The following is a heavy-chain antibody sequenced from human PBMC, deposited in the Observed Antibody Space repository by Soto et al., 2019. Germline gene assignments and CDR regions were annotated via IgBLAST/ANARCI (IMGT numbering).Heavy chain of an antibody. D-gene: IGHD2-21*02. CDR2: VYYNGNT. CDR1: GGSFSSGGYY. Sequence: SETLSLTCFVSGGSFSSGGYYWSWIRQRPGKALEYIGYVYYNGNTFYNPSLKSRVIISVDTSQNQFSLKLTSVTAADTAVYYCARGHCNRGDCPNWFDPWGQGTQVTVSS. CDR3: ARGHCNRGDCPNWFDP. J-gene: IGHJ5*02. V-gene: IGHV4-31*02.